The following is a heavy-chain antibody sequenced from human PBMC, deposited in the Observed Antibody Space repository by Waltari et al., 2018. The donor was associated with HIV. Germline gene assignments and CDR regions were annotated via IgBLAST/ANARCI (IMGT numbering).Heavy chain of an antibody. CDR1: GFIFNPYS. D-gene: IGHD6-6*01. V-gene: IGHV3-21*02. Sequence: EVQLVESGGGPVKPGESLRLSCVTSGFIFNPYSMNWVRQAPGKGPEWVSSISSSGNFKHYADSVKGRFTISRDNAENSLYLQMNGLRAEDTAIYYCARDSRGSTWSLNWFDPWGQGTLVTVSS. CDR3: ARDSRGSTWSLNWFDP. CDR2: ISSSGNFK. J-gene: IGHJ5*02.